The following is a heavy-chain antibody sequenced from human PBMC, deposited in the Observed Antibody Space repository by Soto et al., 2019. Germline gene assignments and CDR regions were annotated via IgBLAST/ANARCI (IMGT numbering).Heavy chain of an antibody. V-gene: IGHV4-39*07. CDR2: IYYTGFT. Sequence: PSETLSLTCTVSGGSISDETHYWGCIRQPPGRGLEWIGSIYYTGFTYYNPSLKSRVTISVDTSKNQFSLNLSSVTAADTAVYYCARLGSGYESSGYSILDYWGQGTLVTVSS. D-gene: IGHD3-22*01. CDR3: ARLGSGYESSGYSILDY. J-gene: IGHJ4*02. CDR1: GGSISDETHY.